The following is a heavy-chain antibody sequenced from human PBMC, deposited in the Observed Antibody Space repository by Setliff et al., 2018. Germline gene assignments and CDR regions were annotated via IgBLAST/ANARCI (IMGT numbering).Heavy chain of an antibody. D-gene: IGHD1-26*01. J-gene: IGHJ3*02. CDR3: ARCSGSYDAFDI. CDR2: IYYSGST. V-gene: IGHV4-31*01. CDR1: GGSISSGGYY. Sequence: SETLSLTCTVSGGSISSGGYYWSWIRQHPGMGLEWIGYIYYSGSTYHNPSLKTLVTISVDTSKNQFSLKLSSVTAADTAVYYCARCSGSYDAFDIWAKGQWSPSPQ.